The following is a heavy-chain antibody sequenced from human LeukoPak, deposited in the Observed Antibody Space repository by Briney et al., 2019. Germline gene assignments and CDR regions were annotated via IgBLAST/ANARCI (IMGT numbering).Heavy chain of an antibody. CDR3: ARDPAYYDILTGYYFYFDY. V-gene: IGHV1-18*01. J-gene: IGHJ4*02. Sequence: ASVKVSCKASGGTFSSYAISWVRQAPGQGLEWMGWISAYNGNTNYAQKLQGRVTMTTDTSTSTAYMELRSLRSDDTAVYYCARDPAYYDILTGYYFYFDYWGQGTLVTVSS. D-gene: IGHD3-9*01. CDR1: GGTFSSYA. CDR2: ISAYNGNT.